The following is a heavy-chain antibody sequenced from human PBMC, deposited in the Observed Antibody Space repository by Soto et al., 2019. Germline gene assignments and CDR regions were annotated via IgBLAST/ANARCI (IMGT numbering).Heavy chain of an antibody. J-gene: IGHJ4*02. CDR2: INHSGST. CDR3: ARSPGVMVDY. D-gene: IGHD2-8*01. V-gene: IGHV4-34*01. Sequence: QVQLQQWGAGLLKPSETLSLTCAVYGGSFSGYYWSWIRQPSGKGLEWIGEINHSGSTNYNPSLKSRVTISVDTSKNQFSLKLSSVTAADTAVYYCARSPGVMVDYWGQGTLVTVSS. CDR1: GGSFSGYY.